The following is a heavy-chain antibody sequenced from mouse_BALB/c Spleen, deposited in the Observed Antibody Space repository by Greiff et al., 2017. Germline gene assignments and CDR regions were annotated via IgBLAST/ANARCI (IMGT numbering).Heavy chain of an antibody. CDR3: ARRGPSYWYFDV. J-gene: IGHJ1*01. CDR2: IYPGDGDT. CDR1: GYTFTSYW. V-gene: IGHV1-87*01. Sequence: VQLQQSGAELARPGASVKLSCKASGYTFTSYWMQWVKQRPGQGLEWIGAIYPGDGDTRYTQKFKGKATLTADKSSSTAYMQLSSLASEDSAVYYCARRGPSYWYFDVWGAGTTVTVAS.